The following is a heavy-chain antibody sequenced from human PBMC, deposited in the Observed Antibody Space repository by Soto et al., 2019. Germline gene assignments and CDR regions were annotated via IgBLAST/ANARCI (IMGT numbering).Heavy chain of an antibody. CDR1: GGTFSSYA. CDR2: IIPIFGTA. Sequence: QVQLVQSGAEVKKPGSSVKVSCKASGGTFSSYAISWVRQAPGQGLEWMGGIIPIFGTANYAQKFQGRVTIPAGESKSTAYIELSSLRSEDTAVYYSARVEDGYNYYWGQRTLVTVSS. V-gene: IGHV1-69*12. D-gene: IGHD5-12*01. J-gene: IGHJ4*02. CDR3: ARVEDGYNYY.